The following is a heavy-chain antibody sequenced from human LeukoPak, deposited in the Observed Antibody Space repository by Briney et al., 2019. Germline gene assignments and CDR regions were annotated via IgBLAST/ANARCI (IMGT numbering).Heavy chain of an antibody. J-gene: IGHJ4*02. CDR3: AKHHNTNYYSSGWYLDY. V-gene: IGHV1-69*13. Sequence: GASVKVSCKASGGTFSSYAISWVRQAPGQGLEWMGGIIPIFGTANYAQKFQGRVTITADESTSTAYMELSSLRAEDTAVYYCAKHHNTNYYSSGWYLDYWGQGTLVTVSS. CDR1: GGTFSSYA. D-gene: IGHD6-19*01. CDR2: IIPIFGTA.